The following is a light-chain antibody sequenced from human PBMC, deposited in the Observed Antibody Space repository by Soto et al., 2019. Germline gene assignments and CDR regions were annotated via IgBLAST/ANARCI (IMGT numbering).Light chain of an antibody. CDR1: QSVGSN. CDR3: QQYNNWPLT. Sequence: EIVMTQSPATLSVSPGERATLSCWASQSVGSNLAWYQQKPGQAPRLLIYDVSTRATGIPTRFSGSGSGTEFTLTISSLQSEDFEAYYCQQYNNWPLTFGGGTKVDIK. V-gene: IGKV3D-15*01. J-gene: IGKJ4*01. CDR2: DVS.